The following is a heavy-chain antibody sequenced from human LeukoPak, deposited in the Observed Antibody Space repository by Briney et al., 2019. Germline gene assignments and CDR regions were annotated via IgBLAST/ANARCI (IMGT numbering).Heavy chain of an antibody. D-gene: IGHD3-16*01. CDR2: ISWDGGST. CDR3: AKVGFWGGLDY. CDR1: GFTFDDYA. Sequence: GGSLRLSCAASGFTFDDYAMHWLRQAPAKGLEWVSLISWDGGSTYYADSVKGRFTISRDNSKNSLYLQMNSLRAEDTALYYCAKVGFWGGLDYWGQGTLVTVSS. V-gene: IGHV3-43D*03. J-gene: IGHJ4*02.